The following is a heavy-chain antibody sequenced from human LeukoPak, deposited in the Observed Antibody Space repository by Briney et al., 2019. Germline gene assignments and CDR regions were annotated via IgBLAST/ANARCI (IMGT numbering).Heavy chain of an antibody. Sequence: PGGSLRLSCAASGFTFRTYAMSWVRQAPGKGLEWVSAISGGGGSTYYADSVKGRFTISRDNSKNTLFLQMNSLRAEDTAVYYCAKDRYCGGGTCYWSYFDYWGQGTLVTVSS. J-gene: IGHJ4*02. CDR2: ISGGGGST. CDR1: GFTFRTYA. D-gene: IGHD2-15*01. V-gene: IGHV3-23*01. CDR3: AKDRYCGGGTCYWSYFDY.